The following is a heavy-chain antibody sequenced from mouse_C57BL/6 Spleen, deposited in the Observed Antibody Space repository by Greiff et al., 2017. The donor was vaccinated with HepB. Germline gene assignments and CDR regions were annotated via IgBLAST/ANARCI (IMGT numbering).Heavy chain of an antibody. J-gene: IGHJ4*01. CDR2: IYPGDGDT. CDR3: ARRTIYYGNLGAMDY. V-gene: IGHV1-80*01. Sequence: LVESGAELVKPGASVKISCKASGYAFSSYWMNWVKQRPGKGLEWIGQIYPGDGDTNYNGKFKGKATLTADKSSSTAYMQLSSLTSEDSAVYFCARRTIYYGNLGAMDYWGQGTSVTVSS. D-gene: IGHD2-1*01. CDR1: GYAFSSYW.